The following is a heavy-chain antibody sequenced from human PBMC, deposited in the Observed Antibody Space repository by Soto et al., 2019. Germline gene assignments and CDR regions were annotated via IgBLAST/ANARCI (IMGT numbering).Heavy chain of an antibody. V-gene: IGHV1-3*01. Sequence: GASVKVSCKASGYTFTSYAMHWVRQAPGQRLEWMGWINAGNGNTKYSQKFQGRVTITRDTSASTAYMELSSLGSEDTAVYYCARGGAYGGNPPTRYYYYGMDVWGQGTTVTVSS. CDR1: GYTFTSYA. D-gene: IGHD2-21*01. CDR2: INAGNGNT. CDR3: ARGGAYGGNPPTRYYYYGMDV. J-gene: IGHJ6*02.